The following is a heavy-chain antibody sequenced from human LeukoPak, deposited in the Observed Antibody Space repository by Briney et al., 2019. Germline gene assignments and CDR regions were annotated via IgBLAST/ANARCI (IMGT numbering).Heavy chain of an antibody. J-gene: IGHJ4*02. Sequence: SGGSLRLSCAASGFIFSSYWMSWVRQAPGKGLEWVTNIKQDGSEKYYVDSVKGRFTISRDNAKNSLYLQMNSLRAEDTAVYYCARRHYYDSSFDYWGQGTLVTVSS. CDR2: IKQDGSEK. V-gene: IGHV3-7*01. CDR3: ARRHYYDSSFDY. D-gene: IGHD3-22*01. CDR1: GFIFSSYW.